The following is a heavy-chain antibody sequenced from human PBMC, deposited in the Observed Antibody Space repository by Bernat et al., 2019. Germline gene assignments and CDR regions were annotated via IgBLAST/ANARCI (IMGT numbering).Heavy chain of an antibody. J-gene: IGHJ6*03. CDR1: GGSISSYY. D-gene: IGHD2-2*01. Sequence: QVQLQESGPGLVKPSETLSLTCTVSGGSISSYYWSWIRQPPGKGLEWIGYIYYSGSTNYNPSLKSRVTISVDTSKNQFSLKLSSVTAADTAVYYCARLRVYTGYCSSTSCPGYYYYYYMDVCGKGTTVTVSS. V-gene: IGHV4-59*08. CDR2: IYYSGST. CDR3: ARLRVYTGYCSSTSCPGYYYYYYMDV.